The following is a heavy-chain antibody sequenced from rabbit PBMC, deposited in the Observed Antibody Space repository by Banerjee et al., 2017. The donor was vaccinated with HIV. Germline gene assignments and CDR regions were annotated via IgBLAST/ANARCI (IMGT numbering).Heavy chain of an antibody. J-gene: IGHJ4*01. CDR3: ARDLAGVIGWNFTL. Sequence: QQQLEESGGGLVKPRGTLTLTCKASGIDFSSYYYMCWVRQAPGKGLELIACIYTSSGSQLYASLVNGRFTISRSTSLNTVDLRMTSLTAADTATYFCARDLAGVIGWNFTLWGQGTLFTVS. D-gene: IGHD4-1*01. V-gene: IGHV1S43*01. CDR2: IYTSSGSQ. CDR1: GIDFSSYYY.